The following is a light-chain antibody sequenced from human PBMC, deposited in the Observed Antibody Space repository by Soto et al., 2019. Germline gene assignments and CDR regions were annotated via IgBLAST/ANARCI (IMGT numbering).Light chain of an antibody. J-gene: IGKJ1*01. CDR3: QQYNSWPRT. Sequence: EIVMTQSPATLSVSPGERATLSCRASQSVSSNLAWYQQKPGQPSRLLIYGASTRATGISTRFSGSGSGTEFTLTISSLQSEDFAVYYCQQYNSWPRTFGQGTKVEIK. CDR1: QSVSSN. CDR2: GAS. V-gene: IGKV3-15*01.